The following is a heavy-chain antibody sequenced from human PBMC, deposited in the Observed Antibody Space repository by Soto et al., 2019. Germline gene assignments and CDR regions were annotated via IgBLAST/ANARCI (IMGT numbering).Heavy chain of an antibody. CDR2: INAGNGNT. CDR3: AGTGTTGTTHDGFNI. V-gene: IGHV1-3*01. CDR1: GYTFTSYA. Sequence: ASVKVSCKASGYTFTSYAMHWVRQAPGQRLEWMGWINAGNGNTKYSQKFQGRVTITRDTSASTAYMELSSLRSEDTAAYYCAGTGTTGTTHDGFNIWGKGTMVT. D-gene: IGHD1-1*01. J-gene: IGHJ3*02.